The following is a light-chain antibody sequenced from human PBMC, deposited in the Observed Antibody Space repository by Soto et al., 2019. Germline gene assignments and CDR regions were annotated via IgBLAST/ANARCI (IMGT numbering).Light chain of an antibody. CDR2: DNN. J-gene: IGLJ7*01. V-gene: IGLV1-51*01. Sequence: QSVLPQSPSVSAAPGQKVTISCSGSSSNIGNNYVSWYQQLPATAPKLLIYDNNKRPSGIPDRFSVSKSGTSGTLDITGLKPGDEADYYCATRDGGLPGEVFGGGTQLTVL. CDR1: SSNIGNNY. CDR3: ATRDGGLPGEV.